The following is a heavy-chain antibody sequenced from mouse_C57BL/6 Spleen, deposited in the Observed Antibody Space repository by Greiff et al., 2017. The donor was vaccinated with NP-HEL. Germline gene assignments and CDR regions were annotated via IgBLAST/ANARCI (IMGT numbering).Heavy chain of an antibody. CDR2: IDPSDSYT. D-gene: IGHD1-1*01. CDR1: GYTFTSYW. J-gene: IGHJ1*03. Sequence: QVQLQQPGAELVRPGTSVKLSCKASGYTFTSYWMHWVKQRPGQGLEWIGVIDPSDSYTNYNQKFKGKATLTVDTSSSTAYMQLSSLTSEDSAVYYCAREGAITTVVARYFDVWGTGTTGTVSS. CDR3: AREGAITTVVARYFDV. V-gene: IGHV1-59*01.